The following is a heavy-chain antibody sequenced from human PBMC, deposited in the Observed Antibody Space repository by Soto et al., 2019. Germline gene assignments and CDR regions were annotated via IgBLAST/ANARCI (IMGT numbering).Heavy chain of an antibody. Sequence: ASVKVSCKASGYTFTGYYMHWVRQAPGQGLEWMGWINPNSGGTNYAQKFQGRVTITADESTSTAYMELSSLRSEDTAVYYCARFSIVVVPAATYYYYYGMDVWGQGTTVTVSS. V-gene: IGHV1-2*02. CDR3: ARFSIVVVPAATYYYYYGMDV. D-gene: IGHD2-2*01. CDR2: INPNSGGT. J-gene: IGHJ6*02. CDR1: GYTFTGYY.